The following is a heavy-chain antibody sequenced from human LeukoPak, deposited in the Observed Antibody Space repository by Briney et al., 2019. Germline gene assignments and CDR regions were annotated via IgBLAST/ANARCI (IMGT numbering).Heavy chain of an antibody. J-gene: IGHJ5*02. Sequence: GGSLRLSCAASGFTFSSYGMHWVRQAPGKGLEWVAFIRYDGSNKYYADSVKGRFTISRDNSKNALYLQMNSLRAEDTAVYYCAKDSAYQLLLYNWFDPWGQGTLVTVSS. D-gene: IGHD2-2*01. CDR2: IRYDGSNK. V-gene: IGHV3-30*02. CDR1: GFTFSSYG. CDR3: AKDSAYQLLLYNWFDP.